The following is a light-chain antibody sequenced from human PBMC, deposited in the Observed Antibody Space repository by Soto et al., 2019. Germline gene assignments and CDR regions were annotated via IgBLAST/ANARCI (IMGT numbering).Light chain of an antibody. J-gene: IGKJ2*01. CDR3: EKYGSSPRYT. Sequence: EIVLTQSPGTLSLSPGERATLSCRASQSVSSSYLAWYQQKPGQAPRLLIYGASSRATGIPDRFSGSGSGTDFTLTNSRLEPEDFAVYYCEKYGSSPRYTFGQGTKLEIK. CDR1: QSVSSSY. V-gene: IGKV3-20*01. CDR2: GAS.